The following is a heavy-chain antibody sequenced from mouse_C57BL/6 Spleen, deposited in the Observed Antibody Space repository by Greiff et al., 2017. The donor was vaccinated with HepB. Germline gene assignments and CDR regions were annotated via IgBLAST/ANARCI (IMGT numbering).Heavy chain of an antibody. CDR3: ARGGDGYYDFDV. V-gene: IGHV5-4*01. CDR1: GFTFSSYA. D-gene: IGHD2-3*01. Sequence: VQLVESGGGLVKPGGSLKLSCAASGFTFSSYAMSWVRQTPEKRLEWVATISDGGSYTYYPDNVKGRFTISRDNAKNNLYLQMSHLKSEDTAMYYCARGGDGYYDFDVWGTGTTVTVSS. J-gene: IGHJ1*03. CDR2: ISDGGSYT.